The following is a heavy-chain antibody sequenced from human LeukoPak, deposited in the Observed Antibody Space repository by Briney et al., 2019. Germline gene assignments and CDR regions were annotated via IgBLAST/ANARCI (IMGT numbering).Heavy chain of an antibody. V-gene: IGHV3-11*05. D-gene: IGHD6-13*01. CDR3: ARAPGLSSSWSHGMDV. CDR2: ISSSSSYT. CDR1: GFTFSDYY. J-gene: IGHJ6*02. Sequence: GGSLRLSCAPSGFTFSDYYMSWIRQAPGKGLEWVSYISSSSSYTNYADSVKGRFTISRDNAKNSLYLQMNSLRAEDTAVYYCARAPGLSSSWSHGMDVWGQGTTVTVSS.